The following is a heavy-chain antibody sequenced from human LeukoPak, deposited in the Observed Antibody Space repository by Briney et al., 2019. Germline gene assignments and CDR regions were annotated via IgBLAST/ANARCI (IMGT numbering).Heavy chain of an antibody. CDR3: AKLVGATSIDY. D-gene: IGHD1-26*01. CDR1: GGSISSSSYY. Sequence: ETLSLTCIVSGGSISSSSYYWDWIRQAPGKGLEWVSTIGVGGGTTYYADSVKGRFTISRDNSKNTLYLQMISLRAEDTAVYYCAKLVGATSIDYWGQGTLVTVSS. CDR2: IGVGGGTT. J-gene: IGHJ4*02. V-gene: IGHV3-23*01.